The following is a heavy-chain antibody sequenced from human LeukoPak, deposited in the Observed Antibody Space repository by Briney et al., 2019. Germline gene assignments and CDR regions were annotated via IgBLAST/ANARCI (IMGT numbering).Heavy chain of an antibody. D-gene: IGHD4-17*01. J-gene: IGHJ4*02. CDR1: GFTFSSYG. Sequence: PGGSLRLSCAASGFTFSSYGMHWVRQAPGKGLEWVAVIWYDGSNKYYADSVKGRFTISRDNSKNTLYLQMNSLRAEDTAVYYCARGRYGDYVSDYWGQGTLVTVSS. V-gene: IGHV3-33*08. CDR3: ARGRYGDYVSDY. CDR2: IWYDGSNK.